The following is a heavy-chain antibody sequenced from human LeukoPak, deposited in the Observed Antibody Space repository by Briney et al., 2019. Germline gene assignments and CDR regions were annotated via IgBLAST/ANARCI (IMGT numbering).Heavy chain of an antibody. CDR2: IYYSGST. Sequence: PSETLSLTCTVSGGSISSYYWSWIRQPPGKGLEWIGYIYYSGSTNYNPSLQSRVTMSVDTSKNQISLRLNSVTAADTAVYYCARDPMAGTFRAFDIWGQGTMVTVSS. CDR1: GGSISSYY. CDR3: ARDPMAGTFRAFDI. J-gene: IGHJ3*02. V-gene: IGHV4-59*12. D-gene: IGHD6-19*01.